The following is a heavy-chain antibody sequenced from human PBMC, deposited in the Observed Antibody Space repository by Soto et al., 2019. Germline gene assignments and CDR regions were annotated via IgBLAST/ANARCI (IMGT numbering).Heavy chain of an antibody. V-gene: IGHV1-69*13. CDR2: IIPIFGTA. D-gene: IGHD2-2*01. Sequence: SVKVSCKASGGTFSSYAISWVRQAPGQGLGWMGGIIPIFGTANYAQKFQGRVTITADESTSTAYMELSSLRSEDTAVYYCASVHKRYCSSTSCTRPDFYYYYGMDVWGQGTTVTVSS. CDR1: GGTFSSYA. J-gene: IGHJ6*02. CDR3: ASVHKRYCSSTSCTRPDFYYYYGMDV.